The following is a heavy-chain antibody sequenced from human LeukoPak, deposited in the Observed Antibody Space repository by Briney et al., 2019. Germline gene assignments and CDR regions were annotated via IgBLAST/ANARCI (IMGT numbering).Heavy chain of an antibody. V-gene: IGHV4-59*01. CDR3: ARGSTTVTTLYFDY. CDR1: GGSISSYY. CDR2: IYYSGST. D-gene: IGHD4-17*01. J-gene: IGHJ4*02. Sequence: SETLSLTCTVSGGSISSYYWSWIRQPPGKGLEWIGYIYYSGSTNYNPSLKSRVTISVDTSKNQFSLKLSSVTAADTAVYYCARGSTTVTTLYFDYWGQGTLVTVSS.